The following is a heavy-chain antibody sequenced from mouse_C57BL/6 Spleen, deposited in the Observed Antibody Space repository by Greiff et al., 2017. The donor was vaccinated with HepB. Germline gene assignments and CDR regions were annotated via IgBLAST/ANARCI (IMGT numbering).Heavy chain of an antibody. Sequence: VQLQQSGAELVRPGTSVKVSCKASGYAFTNYLIEWVKQRPGQGLEWIGVINPGSGGTNYNEKFKGKATLTADKSANTAYMQLSSLTSEDSAVYFCARSRYGSSSSYAMDDWGQGTSVTVAS. CDR3: ARSRYGSSSSYAMDD. CDR2: INPGSGGT. D-gene: IGHD1-1*01. V-gene: IGHV1-54*02. CDR1: GYAFTNYL. J-gene: IGHJ4*01.